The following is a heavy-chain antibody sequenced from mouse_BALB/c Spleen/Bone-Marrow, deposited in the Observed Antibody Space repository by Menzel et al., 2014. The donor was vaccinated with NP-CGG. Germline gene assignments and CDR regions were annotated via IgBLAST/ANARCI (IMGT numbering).Heavy chain of an antibody. D-gene: IGHD2-4*01. CDR2: IWRGGST. Sequence: VMLVESGPGLVQPSQRLSITCTVSGFSLTSYGVHWVRQSPGKGLEWLGVIWRGGSTDYNAAFMSRLSITKDNSKSQVFFKMNSLQADDTAIYYCANYDYDQAWFAYWGQGTLVTVSA. CDR1: GFSLTSYG. J-gene: IGHJ3*01. CDR3: ANYDYDQAWFAY. V-gene: IGHV2-5*01.